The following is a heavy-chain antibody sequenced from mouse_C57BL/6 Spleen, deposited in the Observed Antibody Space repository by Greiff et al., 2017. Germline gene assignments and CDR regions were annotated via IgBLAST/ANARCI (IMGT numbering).Heavy chain of an antibody. CDR1: GYSFTGYY. CDR2: INPSTGGT. Sequence: VQLQQSGPELVKPGASVKISCKASGYSFTGYYMNWVKQSPEKSLEWIGEINPSTGGTTYNQKFKAKATLTVDKSSSTAYMQLKSLTSEDSAVYYCARSYYDYDSVFAYWGQGTLVTVSA. J-gene: IGHJ3*01. D-gene: IGHD2-4*01. V-gene: IGHV1-42*01. CDR3: ARSYYDYDSVFAY.